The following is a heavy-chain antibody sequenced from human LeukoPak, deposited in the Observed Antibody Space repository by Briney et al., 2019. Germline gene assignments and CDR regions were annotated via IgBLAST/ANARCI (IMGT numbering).Heavy chain of an antibody. D-gene: IGHD7-27*01. J-gene: IGHJ4*02. V-gene: IGHV1-46*01. Sequence: ASVKVSCKASGYTFTSYFMHWVRQAPGQGLEWMGLVNPSGGSTNYAQKFQGGVTMTRDMSTSTVFMELDSLRSEDTAVYYCARGPGDLGDYWGQGTLVTVSS. CDR1: GYTFTSYF. CDR3: ARGPGDLGDY. CDR2: VNPSGGST.